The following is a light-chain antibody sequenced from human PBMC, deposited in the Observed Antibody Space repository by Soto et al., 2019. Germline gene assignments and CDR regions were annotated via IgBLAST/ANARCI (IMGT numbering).Light chain of an antibody. Sequence: SYDLTQPPSVSVSLGQMARITCSGEALPKKYAYWYQQKPGQFPVLVIYKDSERPSGIPERFSGSSSGTIVTLTISGVQAEDEADYYCLSADSSGTYPYVFGTGTKVTVL. CDR3: LSADSSGTYPYV. J-gene: IGLJ1*01. CDR1: ALPKKY. CDR2: KDS. V-gene: IGLV3-16*01.